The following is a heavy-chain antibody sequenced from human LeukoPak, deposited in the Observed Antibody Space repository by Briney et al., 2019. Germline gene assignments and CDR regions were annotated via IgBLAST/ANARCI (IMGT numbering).Heavy chain of an antibody. J-gene: IGHJ4*02. D-gene: IGHD3-16*02. CDR2: ITSGGDYM. Sequence: GGSLRLSCAASGFTFGGYTMSWVRQAPGKGLQWVSTITSGGDYMYYADSVKGRFTISRDNAKNSLYLKMNSLRAEDTAVYYCARDPGSYRYVFDYWGQGTLVTVSS. CDR1: GFTFGGYT. V-gene: IGHV3-21*04. CDR3: ARDPGSYRYVFDY.